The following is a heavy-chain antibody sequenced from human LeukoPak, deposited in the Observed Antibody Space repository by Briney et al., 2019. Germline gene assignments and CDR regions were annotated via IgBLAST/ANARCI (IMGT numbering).Heavy chain of an antibody. J-gene: IGHJ5*02. CDR3: ARDRGSVGFNP. CDR2: IHHSGST. V-gene: IGHV4-59*01. CDR1: GDSISYYY. D-gene: IGHD1-26*01. Sequence: SETLSLTCTVSGDSISYYYWSWIRQPPGKGLEWIGYIHHSGSTNYNASLKSRVTMSVDTSKNQFSLKLTSVTAADTAVYYCARDRGSVGFNPWGQGTLVTVSS.